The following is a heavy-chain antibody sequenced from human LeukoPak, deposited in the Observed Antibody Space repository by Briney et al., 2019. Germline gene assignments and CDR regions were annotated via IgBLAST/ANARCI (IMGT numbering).Heavy chain of an antibody. V-gene: IGHV4-61*03. CDR3: VSCSNTSCPYANFDY. D-gene: IGHD2-2*01. CDR1: GGSVSSGSFY. CDR2: SSTSGIT. J-gene: IGHJ4*02. Sequence: SETLSLTCTVSGGSVSSGSFYWSWIRQPPGKGLEWIGYSSTSGITNYNPSLKSRVTISLDTSNNHFSLKLSSVTAADTAVYYCVSCSNTSCPYANFDYWGQGTLVTVSS.